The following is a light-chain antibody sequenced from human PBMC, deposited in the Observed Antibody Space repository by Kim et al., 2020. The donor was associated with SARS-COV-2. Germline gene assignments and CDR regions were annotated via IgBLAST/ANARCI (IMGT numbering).Light chain of an antibody. V-gene: IGKV3-15*01. CDR2: GAS. CDR1: QSVSSS. Sequence: SPGERATLSCRASQSVSSSLAWYQQKPGQAPRLLIYGASTRATGIPARFSGSGSGTDFTLTISSLQSEDFAVYYCQQYNNWPPYTFGQGTKVDIK. CDR3: QQYNNWPPYT. J-gene: IGKJ2*01.